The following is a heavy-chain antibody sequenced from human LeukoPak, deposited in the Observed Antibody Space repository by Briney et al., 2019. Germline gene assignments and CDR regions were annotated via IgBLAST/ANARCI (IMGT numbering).Heavy chain of an antibody. CDR2: ISSSGSTI. CDR3: ARERYSSSWTYYYRMDV. V-gene: IGHV3-48*03. D-gene: IGHD6-13*01. CDR1: GFTFSSYE. Sequence: GGSLRLSCAASGFTFSSYEMNWVRQAAGSGREWVSYISSSGSTIYYGDSVKGRFSIPRDNAKNSLYLQMNRLRAADTSVYYCARERYSSSWTYYYRMDVWGKRATVTASS. J-gene: IGHJ6*04.